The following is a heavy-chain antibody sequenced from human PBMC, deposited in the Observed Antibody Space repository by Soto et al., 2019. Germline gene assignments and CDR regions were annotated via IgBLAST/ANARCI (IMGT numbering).Heavy chain of an antibody. CDR2: ISYDGSNK. D-gene: IGHD1-26*01. CDR3: ASEIVGATIDFDY. V-gene: IGHV3-30-3*01. Sequence: GSLRLSCAASGFTLSSYAMHWVRQAPGKGLEWVAVISYDGSNKYYADSVKGRFTISRDNSKNTLYLQMNSLRAEDTAVYYCASEIVGATIDFDYWGQGTLVTVSS. J-gene: IGHJ4*02. CDR1: GFTLSSYA.